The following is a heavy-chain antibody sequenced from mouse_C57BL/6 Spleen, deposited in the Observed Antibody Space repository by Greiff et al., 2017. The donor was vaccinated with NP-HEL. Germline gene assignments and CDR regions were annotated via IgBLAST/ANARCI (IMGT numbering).Heavy chain of an antibody. CDR2: IHPNSGST. D-gene: IGHD1-1*01. CDR1: GYTFTSYW. CDR3: AKDGSSYPYFDV. Sequence: QVQLQQPGAELVKPGASVKLSCKASGYTFTSYWMHWVKQRPGQGLEWIGMIHPNSGSTNYNEKFKSKATLTVDKSSSTAYMQLSSLTSEDSAVYYCAKDGSSYPYFDVWGTGTTVTVSS. V-gene: IGHV1-64*01. J-gene: IGHJ1*03.